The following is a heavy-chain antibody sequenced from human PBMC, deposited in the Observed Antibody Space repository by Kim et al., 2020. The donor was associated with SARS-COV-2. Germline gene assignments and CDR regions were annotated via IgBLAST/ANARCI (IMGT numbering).Heavy chain of an antibody. V-gene: IGHV3-9*01. J-gene: IGHJ6*02. CDR1: GFTFDDYA. CDR3: AKDSGYENYYYYYGMDV. Sequence: GGSLRLSCAASGFTFDDYAMHWVRQAPGKGLEWVSGISWNSGSIGYADSVKGRFTISRDNAKNSLYLQMNSLRAEDTALYYCAKDSGYENYYYYYGMDVWGQGTTVTVSS. CDR2: ISWNSGSI. D-gene: IGHD5-12*01.